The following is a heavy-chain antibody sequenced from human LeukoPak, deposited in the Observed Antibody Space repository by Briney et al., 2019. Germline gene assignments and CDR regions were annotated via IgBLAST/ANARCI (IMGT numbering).Heavy chain of an antibody. CDR2: IKTDGSST. V-gene: IGHV3-74*01. D-gene: IGHD1-26*01. CDR3: ARVRVGATLLFDP. Sequence: GGSLRLSCAASGFTFSSYWMHWVRQAPGKGLVWVSHIKTDGSSTNYAESVKGRFTISRDNAKNSLYLQMNSLRAEDTAVYYCARVRVGATLLFDPWGQGTLVTVSS. CDR1: GFTFSSYW. J-gene: IGHJ5*02.